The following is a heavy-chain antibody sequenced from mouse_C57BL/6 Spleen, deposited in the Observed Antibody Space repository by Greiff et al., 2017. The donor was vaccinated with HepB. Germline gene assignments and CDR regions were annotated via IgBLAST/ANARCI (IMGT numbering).Heavy chain of an antibody. CDR3: ARRARYSFDY. CDR2: IDPSDSET. J-gene: IGHJ2*01. D-gene: IGHD3-3*01. Sequence: QVQLKQPGAELVRPGSSVKLSCKASGYTFTSYWMHWVKQRPIQGLEWIGNIDPSDSETHYNQKFKDKATLTVDKSSSTAYMQLSSLTSEDSAVYYCARRARYSFDYWGQGTTLTVSS. CDR1: GYTFTSYW. V-gene: IGHV1-52*01.